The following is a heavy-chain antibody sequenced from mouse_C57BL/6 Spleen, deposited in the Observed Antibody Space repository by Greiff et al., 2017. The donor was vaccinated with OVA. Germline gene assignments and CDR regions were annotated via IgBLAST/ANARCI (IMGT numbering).Heavy chain of an antibody. CDR2: IYPRDGST. CDR1: GYTFTDHT. D-gene: IGHD3-3*01. V-gene: IGHV1-78*01. Sequence: VQLQQSDAELVKPGASVKISCKVSGYTFTDHTIHWMKQRPEQGLEWIGYIYPRDGSTTYNEKFKGKATLTAGKSSSTAYMQLNSLTSEDSAVYFCARYVRDGYYFDYWGQGTTLTVSS. J-gene: IGHJ2*01. CDR3: ARYVRDGYYFDY.